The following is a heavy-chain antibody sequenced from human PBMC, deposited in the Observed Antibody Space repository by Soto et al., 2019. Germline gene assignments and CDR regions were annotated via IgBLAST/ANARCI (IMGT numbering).Heavy chain of an antibody. CDR1: GFTFSSYA. J-gene: IGHJ4*02. Sequence: QVQLVESGGGWVQPGRSLKLSCAASGFTFSSYAMHWVRQAPGKGLEWVAVISYDGSNKYYADSVKGRFTISRDNSKNTLYLQMNSLRAEDTAVYYCARDNSPYSSGWHNRHFDYWGQGTLVTVSS. CDR3: ARDNSPYSSGWHNRHFDY. CDR2: ISYDGSNK. D-gene: IGHD6-19*01. V-gene: IGHV3-30-3*01.